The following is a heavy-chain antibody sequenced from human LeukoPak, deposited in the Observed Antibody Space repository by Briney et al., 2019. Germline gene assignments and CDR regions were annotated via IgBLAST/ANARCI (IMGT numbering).Heavy chain of an antibody. CDR2: ISGSGYST. J-gene: IGHJ4*02. CDR1: GSTFNSHA. V-gene: IGHV3-23*01. Sequence: GGSLRLSCAASGSTFNSHAMGWVRQAPGKGLEWVSTISGSGYSTYYADSVKGRFTISRDNSKNTLYLQMHSLRADDTAVFYCAKGGSTWDYWGQGTLVTVSS. CDR3: AKGGSTWDY.